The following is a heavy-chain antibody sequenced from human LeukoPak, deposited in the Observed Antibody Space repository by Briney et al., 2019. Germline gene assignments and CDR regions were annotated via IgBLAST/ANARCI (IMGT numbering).Heavy chain of an antibody. J-gene: IGHJ4*02. CDR3: ARENTYGSFTFDY. V-gene: IGHV3-7*03. CDR2: MQPDGGEK. CDR1: GFTFRSYW. Sequence: GGSLRLSCAASGFTFRSYWMSWVRQAPGKGLEWVANMQPDGGEKYYVDSVKGRFTISRDNAKNSLYLQMNSLRAEDTAVYYCARENTYGSFTFDYWGQGTRVTVSS. D-gene: IGHD3-10*01.